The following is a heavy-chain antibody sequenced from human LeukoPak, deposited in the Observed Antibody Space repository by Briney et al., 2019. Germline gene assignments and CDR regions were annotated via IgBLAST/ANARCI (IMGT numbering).Heavy chain of an antibody. V-gene: IGHV3-23*01. CDR1: EFTFSSYS. D-gene: IGHD3-3*01. J-gene: IGHJ6*02. CDR3: AKDQFWSGLTTMDV. Sequence: PGGSLRLSCAASEFTFSSYSMNWVRQAPGKGLEWVSAISGSGGSTYYADSVKGRFTISRDNSKNTLYLQMNSLRAEDTAVYYCAKDQFWSGLTTMDVWGQGTTVTVSS. CDR2: ISGSGGST.